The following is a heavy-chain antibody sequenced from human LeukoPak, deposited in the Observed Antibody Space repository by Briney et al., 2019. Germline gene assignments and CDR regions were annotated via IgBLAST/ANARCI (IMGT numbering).Heavy chain of an antibody. CDR1: GFAFSGFA. CDR3: ARGRGGDYVPSRFDY. CDR2: ISGSGGNT. J-gene: IGHJ4*02. V-gene: IGHV3-23*01. D-gene: IGHD4-17*01. Sequence: GGSPRLSCSASGFAFSGFAMGWVRQALGKGLEWVSSISGSGGNTYYADSVEGRFTISRDNSKNTLYLQMNSLRAEDTALYYCARGRGGDYVPSRFDYWGQGTLVTVSS.